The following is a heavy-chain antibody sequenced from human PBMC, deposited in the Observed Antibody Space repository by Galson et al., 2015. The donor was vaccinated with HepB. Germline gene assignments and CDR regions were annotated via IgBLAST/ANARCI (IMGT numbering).Heavy chain of an antibody. J-gene: IGHJ4*02. Sequence: SLRLSCAGSGFTFSDYYVDWVRQAPGKRLEWIGRIRNKGNSDTTEYAASVKGRFTISRDDSKNSLYLQMNRLRIEDTALYYCARAGTSGIYTFDSWGQGTLVTVSS. CDR1: GFTFSDYY. CDR2: IRNKGNSDTT. D-gene: IGHD3-10*01. V-gene: IGHV3-72*01. CDR3: ARAGTSGIYTFDS.